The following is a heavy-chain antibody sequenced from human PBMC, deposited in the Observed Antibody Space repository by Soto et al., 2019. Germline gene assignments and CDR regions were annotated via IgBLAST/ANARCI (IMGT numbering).Heavy chain of an antibody. D-gene: IGHD5-18*01. V-gene: IGHV4-61*08. CDR1: GGSVSSGDYY. CDR3: ARIPVDTSMTYWLDP. Sequence: PSETLSLTCTVSGGSVSSGDYYWSWIRQPPGKGLEWIGYIYYSGNTNYNPSLKSRVIISVDTSKNLFSLKLTSVTAADTAVYYCARIPVDTSMTYWLDPWGQGTLVTVSS. J-gene: IGHJ5*02. CDR2: IYYSGNT.